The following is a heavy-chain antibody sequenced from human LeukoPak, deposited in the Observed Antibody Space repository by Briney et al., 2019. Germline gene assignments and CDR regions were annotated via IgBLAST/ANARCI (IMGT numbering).Heavy chain of an antibody. CDR1: GFTFSNFW. CDR2: INSDGGSP. J-gene: IGHJ4*02. CDR3: ASGQSWSGYYYDY. V-gene: IGHV3-74*01. D-gene: IGHD3-3*01. Sequence: GGSLRLSCAASGFTFSNFWMHWVRQAPGKGLVWVSRINSDGGSPSYADSVKGRFTISRNNAENTLYLQMNSLRAEDTAVYFCASGQSWSGYYYDYWGLGTLVTVSS.